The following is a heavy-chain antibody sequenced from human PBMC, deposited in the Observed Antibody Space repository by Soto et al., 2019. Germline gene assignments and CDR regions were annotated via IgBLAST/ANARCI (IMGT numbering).Heavy chain of an antibody. CDR3: ARAGADYYDSSGVTWFDP. J-gene: IGHJ5*02. D-gene: IGHD3-22*01. CDR2: IITIFGTA. V-gene: IGHV1-69*01. CDR1: GGTFSSYA. Sequence: QVQLVQSGAEVKKPGSSVKVSCTASGGTFSSYAISWVRQAPGQGLEWMGGIITIFGTANYAQKFQGRVTITADESTSTAYMELSSMRSEDTAVYYCARAGADYYDSSGVTWFDPWGQGTLVTVSS.